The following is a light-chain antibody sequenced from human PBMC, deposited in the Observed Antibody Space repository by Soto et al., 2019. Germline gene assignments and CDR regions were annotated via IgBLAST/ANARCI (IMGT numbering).Light chain of an antibody. J-gene: IGKJ3*01. V-gene: IGKV1-5*01. CDR3: QQYNSYPIT. Sequence: DIQMTQSPSTLSASVGDRVTITCRASQSISSWLAWYQQKPGKAPKLLIYDASSLESGVPSRFSGSGSGTEFTLTFSSLQPDDFATYYCQQYNSYPITFGPGTKVDIK. CDR2: DAS. CDR1: QSISSW.